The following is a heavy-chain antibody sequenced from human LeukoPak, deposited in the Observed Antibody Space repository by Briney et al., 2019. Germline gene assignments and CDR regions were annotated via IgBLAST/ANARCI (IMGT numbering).Heavy chain of an antibody. D-gene: IGHD1-26*01. V-gene: IGHV4-4*07. CDR1: GGSVSTYY. Sequence: SETLSLTCTVSGGSVSTYYWSWIRQSAGKGLEWLGHISSSGSTTYNPSLKSRVTMSVDTSKNQFSLRLSSVTAADTAVYYCAREATIVGATIIWGQGTLVTVSP. CDR2: ISSSGST. J-gene: IGHJ4*02. CDR3: AREATIVGATII.